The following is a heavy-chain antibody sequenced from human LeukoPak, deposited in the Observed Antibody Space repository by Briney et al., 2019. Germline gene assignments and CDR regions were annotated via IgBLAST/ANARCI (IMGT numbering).Heavy chain of an antibody. CDR1: GYIFTNHW. J-gene: IGHJ4*02. Sequence: GESLKISCKGSGYIFTNHWIAWVRQMPGKGLEWMGIIYPADSDTRYSPSFQGQVTISADKSFRTAYLQWSSLKASDTAMYYCAFGASNWDQFDYWGQGTLVTVSS. D-gene: IGHD7-27*01. CDR2: IYPADSDT. V-gene: IGHV5-51*01. CDR3: AFGASNWDQFDY.